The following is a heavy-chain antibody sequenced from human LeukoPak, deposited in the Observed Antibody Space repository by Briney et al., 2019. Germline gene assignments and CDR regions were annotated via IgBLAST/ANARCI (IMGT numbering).Heavy chain of an antibody. Sequence: SGGSLRLSCAASGFTFSSYAMSWVRQAPGKGLEWVSAIRGSGGSTYYADSVKGRFTISRDNSKNTLYLQMNSLRAEDTAVYYCAKRYDSSGYYPPDAFDIWGQGTMVTVSS. V-gene: IGHV3-23*01. J-gene: IGHJ3*02. D-gene: IGHD3-22*01. CDR1: GFTFSSYA. CDR3: AKRYDSSGYYPPDAFDI. CDR2: IRGSGGST.